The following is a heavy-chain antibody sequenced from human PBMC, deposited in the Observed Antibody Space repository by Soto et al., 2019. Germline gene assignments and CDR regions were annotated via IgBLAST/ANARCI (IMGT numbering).Heavy chain of an antibody. CDR2: IYYSGST. CDR3: ARTAAAGKNYYGTDV. V-gene: IGHV4-30-2*01. J-gene: IGHJ6*02. D-gene: IGHD6-13*01. CDR1: GGSISSGGYS. Sequence: SETLSLTCAVSGGSISSGGYSWSWFRQPPGKGLEWIGYIYYSGSTYYNPSLKSRVTISVDTSKNQFSLKMTSVTAADTAVYYCARTAAAGKNYYGTDVWGQGTTVTVSS.